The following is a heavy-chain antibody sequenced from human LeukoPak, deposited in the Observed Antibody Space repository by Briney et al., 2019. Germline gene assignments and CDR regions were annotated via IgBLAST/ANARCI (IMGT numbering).Heavy chain of an antibody. CDR2: MYYTGNS. Sequence: SETLSLTCTVSGGSIYSSSYYWGWIRQPPGKGLEWIGSMYYTGNSFYNPSLKSRVTISVDTSKNQFSLKLSSVTAADTAVYYCARDGGAAAPVDLRYWGQGTLVTVSS. CDR1: GGSIYSSSYY. J-gene: IGHJ4*02. CDR3: ARDGGAAAPVDLRY. D-gene: IGHD6-13*01. V-gene: IGHV4-39*07.